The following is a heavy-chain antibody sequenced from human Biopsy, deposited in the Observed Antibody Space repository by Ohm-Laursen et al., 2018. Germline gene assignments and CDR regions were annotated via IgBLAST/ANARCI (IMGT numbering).Heavy chain of an antibody. D-gene: IGHD1-1*01. CDR2: FAPENGKT. Sequence: GASVKVSCKVSGYAVTEFSMHWVRQAPGKGLEWMGGFAPENGKTIYAQKFQGRVTMTEDTSTDTACMELSSLRSEDTAVYYCAADINVWNVNYWGQGSLVTVSS. V-gene: IGHV1-24*01. CDR3: AADINVWNVNY. J-gene: IGHJ4*02. CDR1: GYAVTEFS.